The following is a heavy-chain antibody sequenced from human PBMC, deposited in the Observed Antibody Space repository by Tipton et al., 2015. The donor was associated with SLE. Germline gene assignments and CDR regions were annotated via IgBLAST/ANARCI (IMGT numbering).Heavy chain of an antibody. CDR3: AREGGSSGWSGRWFDP. Sequence: LRLSCTVSGGSISSYYWSWIRQPPGKGLEWIGYIYYSGSTNYNPSLKSRVTISVDTSKNQFSLKLSSVTAADTAVYYCAREGGSSGWSGRWFDPWGQGTLVTVSS. CDR1: GGSISSYY. J-gene: IGHJ5*02. V-gene: IGHV4-59*01. D-gene: IGHD6-19*01. CDR2: IYYSGST.